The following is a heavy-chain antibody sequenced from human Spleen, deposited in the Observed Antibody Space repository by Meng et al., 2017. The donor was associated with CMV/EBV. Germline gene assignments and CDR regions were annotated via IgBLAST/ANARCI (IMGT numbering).Heavy chain of an antibody. J-gene: IGHJ6*02. CDR3: ARGSSSSPYYYGMDV. CDR2: INSGHGST. Sequence: ASVKVSCKASGYIFTNYYMHWVRQAPGQGLEWMAIINSGHGSTSYAQKFQGRVTMTRDTSTSTAYMELRSLRSDDTAVYYCARGSSSSPYYYGMDVWGQGTTVTVSS. CDR1: GYIFTNYY. V-gene: IGHV1-46*01. D-gene: IGHD6-6*01.